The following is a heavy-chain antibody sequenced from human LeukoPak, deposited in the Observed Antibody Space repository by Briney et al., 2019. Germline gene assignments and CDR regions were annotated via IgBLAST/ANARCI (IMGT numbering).Heavy chain of an antibody. J-gene: IGHJ6*02. CDR1: GGSFSGYY. CDR3: AGGVVVPAAIRVEENYYYYGMDV. D-gene: IGHD2-2*02. CDR2: INHSGGT. Sequence: SETLSLTCAVYGGSFSGYYWSWIRQPPGKGLEWIGEINHSGGTNYNPSLKSRVTISVDTSKNQFSLKLSSVTAADTAVYYCAGGVVVPAAIRVEENYYYYGMDVWGQGTTVTVSS. V-gene: IGHV4-34*01.